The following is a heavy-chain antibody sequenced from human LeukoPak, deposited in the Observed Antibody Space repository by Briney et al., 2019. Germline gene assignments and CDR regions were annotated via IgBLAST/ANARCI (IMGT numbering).Heavy chain of an antibody. CDR1: GFTFSSYG. CDR2: IRFDGSNK. CDR3: ARDSLWFGELLLDY. J-gene: IGHJ4*02. Sequence: GGSLRLSCAASGFTFSSYGMHWVRQAPGKGLEWVAFIRFDGSNKYYADSVKGRFTISRDNAKNSLYLQMNSLRAEDTAVYYCARDSLWFGELLLDYWGQGTLVTVSS. V-gene: IGHV3-30*02. D-gene: IGHD3-10*01.